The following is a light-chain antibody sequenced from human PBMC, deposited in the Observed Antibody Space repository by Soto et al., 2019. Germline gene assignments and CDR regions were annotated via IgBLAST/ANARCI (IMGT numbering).Light chain of an antibody. V-gene: IGKV2-30*01. CDR3: MQGTHWPYT. CDR2: KVS. J-gene: IGKJ2*01. Sequence: DAVLTQSPLSLPVTLGQPASISCRSSQSLIYSEGKTYLNWFHQRPGQSPRRLIYKVSNRDSGVPDRFSGSGSDIDFTLKISSVEAEDVGVYFCMQGTHWPYTFGQGTKLEIK. CDR1: QSLIYSEGKTY.